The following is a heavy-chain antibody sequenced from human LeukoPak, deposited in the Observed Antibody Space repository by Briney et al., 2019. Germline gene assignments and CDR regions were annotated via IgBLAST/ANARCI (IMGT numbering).Heavy chain of an antibody. V-gene: IGHV3-23*01. CDR2: ISGSGDNT. CDR3: AKMKGHPLPKYYMDV. CDR1: GFTFSGLA. J-gene: IGHJ6*03. Sequence: GGSLRLSCAASGFTFSGLAMSWVRRTPGKGLEWVSGISGSGDNTLYADSVKGRFTISRDNSKNTLYLEMNSLRAEDTAIYYCAKMKGHPLPKYYMDVWGQGTTVTV.